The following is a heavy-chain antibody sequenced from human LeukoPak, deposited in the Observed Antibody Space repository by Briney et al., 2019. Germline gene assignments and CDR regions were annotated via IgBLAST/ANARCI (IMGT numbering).Heavy chain of an antibody. CDR2: IFPSGGEI. J-gene: IGHJ4*02. D-gene: IGHD2-8*02. V-gene: IGHV3-23*01. CDR1: GFTFSSYS. CDR3: ATYRQVLLPFES. Sequence: GGSLRLSCAVSGFTFSSYSMSWVRQAPGKGLEWVSSIFPSGGEIHYADSVRGRFTISRDNSKSTLSLQMNSLRADDTAIYYCATYRQVLLPFESWGQGTLVTVSS.